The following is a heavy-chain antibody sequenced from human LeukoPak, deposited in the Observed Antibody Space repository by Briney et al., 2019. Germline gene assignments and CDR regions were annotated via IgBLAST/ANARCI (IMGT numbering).Heavy chain of an antibody. J-gene: IGHJ6*02. CDR1: GGSISSGGYY. D-gene: IGHD3-3*01. CDR2: IYYSGST. CDR3: ARGVPKDDPTYYSYGMDV. V-gene: IGHV4-31*03. Sequence: PSQTLSLTCTVSGGSISSGGYYWSWIRQHPGKGLEWIGYIYYSGSTYNNPSLKSRVTISVDTSKNQFSLKLSSVTAADTGVYYCARGVPKDDPTYYSYGMDVWGQGTTVTVSS.